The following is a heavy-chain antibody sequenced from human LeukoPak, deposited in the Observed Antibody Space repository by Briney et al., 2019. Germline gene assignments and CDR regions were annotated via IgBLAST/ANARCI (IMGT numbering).Heavy chain of an antibody. J-gene: IGHJ4*02. CDR3: ARGPRATNRAYPDDY. CDR1: GFTFSSYG. CDR2: IWYDGSNK. Sequence: PGGSLRLSCAASGFTFSSYGMHWVRQAPGKGLEWVAVIWYDGSNKYYADSVKGRFTISRDNSKNTLYLQMNSLRAEDTAVYYCARGPRATNRAYPDDYWGQGTLVTVSS. D-gene: IGHD1-14*01. V-gene: IGHV3-33*01.